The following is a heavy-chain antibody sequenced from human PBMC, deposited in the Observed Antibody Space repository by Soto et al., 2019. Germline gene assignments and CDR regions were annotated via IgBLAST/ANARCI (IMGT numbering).Heavy chain of an antibody. CDR3: ARDRAAAGTVYYYGMDV. D-gene: IGHD6-13*01. CDR2: IYYSGST. V-gene: IGHV4-59*01. CDR1: GGSISSYY. J-gene: IGHJ6*02. Sequence: SETLSLTCTVSGGSISSYYWSWIRQPPGKGLEWIGYIYYSGSTNYNPSLKSRVTISVDTSKNQFSLKLSSVTAADTAVYYCARDRAAAGTVYYYGMDVWGQGTTVTVSS.